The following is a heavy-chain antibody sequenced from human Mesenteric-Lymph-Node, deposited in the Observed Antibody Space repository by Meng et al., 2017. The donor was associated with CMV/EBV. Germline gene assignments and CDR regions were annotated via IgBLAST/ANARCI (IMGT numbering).Heavy chain of an antibody. CDR2: VYSAGIT. Sequence: GGSLRLSCAASGFTFSSYSMSWVRQAPGKGLEWVSIVYSAGITYYADSVKGRFTISRDNSKNTLYLQMNSLRPGDTAVYYCARGKRVAGGENGMDVWGQGTTVTVSS. J-gene: IGHJ6*02. CDR3: ARGKRVAGGENGMDV. V-gene: IGHV3-66*02. CDR1: GFTFSSYS. D-gene: IGHD6-19*01.